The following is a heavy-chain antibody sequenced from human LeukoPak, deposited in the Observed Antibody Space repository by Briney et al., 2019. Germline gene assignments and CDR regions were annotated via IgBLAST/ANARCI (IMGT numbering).Heavy chain of an antibody. Sequence: GASVKVSCKASGYTFTSYAMHWVRQAPGQRLEWMGWINAGNGNTKYSQKFQGRVTITRDTSASTAYMELSSLRSEDTAVYYCARFKYSGSYYYYYGMDVWGQGTTVTVSS. D-gene: IGHD1-26*01. CDR1: GYTFTSYA. V-gene: IGHV1-3*01. J-gene: IGHJ6*02. CDR3: ARFKYSGSYYYYYGMDV. CDR2: INAGNGNT.